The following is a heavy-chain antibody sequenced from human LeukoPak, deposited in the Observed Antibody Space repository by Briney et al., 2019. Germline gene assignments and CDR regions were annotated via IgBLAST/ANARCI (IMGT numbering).Heavy chain of an antibody. CDR2: IIPIFAKA. CDR1: GGTFSSYA. Sequence: SVKVSCKASGGTFSSYAISWVRQAPGQGLEWMGEIIPIFAKAKYAQKLQGRVTMTTDTSTSTAYMELRSLRSDDTAVYYCARDGGSYGYYDSSGYYEPQTFDYWGQGTLVTVSS. CDR3: ARDGGSYGYYDSSGYYEPQTFDY. J-gene: IGHJ4*02. V-gene: IGHV1-69*05. D-gene: IGHD3-22*01.